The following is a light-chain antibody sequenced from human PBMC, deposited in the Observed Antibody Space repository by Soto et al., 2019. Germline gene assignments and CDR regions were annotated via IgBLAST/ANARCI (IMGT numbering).Light chain of an antibody. CDR3: QQSYSTPHT. V-gene: IGKV1-39*01. CDR2: AAS. Sequence: DIQMTQSPSSLSASVGDRVTITCRASQSISSYLNWYQQKPGKAPKLLIYAASSLQSGVPSRFSGSGSGTDFNLTISSLQPEDFATYYCQQSYSTPHTFGQGTKVDNK. CDR1: QSISSY. J-gene: IGKJ1*01.